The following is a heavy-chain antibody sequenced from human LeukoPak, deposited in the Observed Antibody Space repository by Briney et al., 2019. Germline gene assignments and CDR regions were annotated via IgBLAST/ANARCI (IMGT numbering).Heavy chain of an antibody. D-gene: IGHD3-10*01. V-gene: IGHV3-11*04. J-gene: IGHJ4*02. CDR3: ARDHGSSPSGYFDY. CDR1: GFTFSDYY. CDR2: ISSSGGTI. Sequence: GGSLRLSCAASGFTFSDYYMSWIRQAPGKGLEWVSYISSSGGTIYYADSVKGRFTISRDNAKNSLYLQMNSLRAEDTAVYYYARDHGSSPSGYFDYWGQGTLVTVSS.